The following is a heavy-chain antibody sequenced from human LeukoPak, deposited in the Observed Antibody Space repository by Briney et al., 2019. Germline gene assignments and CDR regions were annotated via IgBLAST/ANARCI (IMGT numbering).Heavy chain of an antibody. J-gene: IGHJ4*02. Sequence: GGSLRLSCAASGFTFSSYAMSWVRQAPGKGLEWVSVIYSGGSTYYADSVKGRFTISRDNSKNTLYLQMNSLRAEDTAVYYCARDRVGIAAAGFWDYWGQGTLVTASS. CDR2: IYSGGST. D-gene: IGHD6-13*01. CDR3: ARDRVGIAAAGFWDY. CDR1: GFTFSSYA. V-gene: IGHV3-66*01.